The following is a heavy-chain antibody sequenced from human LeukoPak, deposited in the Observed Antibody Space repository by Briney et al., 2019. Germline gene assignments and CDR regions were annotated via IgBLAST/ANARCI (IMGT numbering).Heavy chain of an antibody. Sequence: SETLSLTCTVSGYSISSGYYWGWIRQPPGKGLEWIGSIYHSGSTYYNPSLKSRVTISVDTSKNQFSLKLSSETAADTAVYYCARGYCSSTSCYMDVWGKGTTVTVSS. CDR2: IYHSGST. CDR1: GYSISSGYY. V-gene: IGHV4-38-2*02. D-gene: IGHD2-2*01. CDR3: ARGYCSSTSCYMDV. J-gene: IGHJ6*04.